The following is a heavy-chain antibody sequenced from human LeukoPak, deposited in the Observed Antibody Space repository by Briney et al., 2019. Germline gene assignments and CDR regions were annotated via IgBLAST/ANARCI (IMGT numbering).Heavy chain of an antibody. V-gene: IGHV1-8*01. CDR1: GYTFTSYD. J-gene: IGHJ3*02. CDR3: AGGAPAYYYGEDAFDI. D-gene: IGHD3-10*01. Sequence: ASVKVSCEASGYTFTSYDINWVRQATGQGLEWMGWMNPNSGNTGYAQKFQGRVTMTRNTSISTAYMELSSLRSEDTAVYYCAGGAPAYYYGEDAFDIWGQGTMVTVSS. CDR2: MNPNSGNT.